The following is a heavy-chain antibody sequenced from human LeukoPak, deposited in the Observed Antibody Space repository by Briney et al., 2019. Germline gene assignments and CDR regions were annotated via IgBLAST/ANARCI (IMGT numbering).Heavy chain of an antibody. D-gene: IGHD3-16*02. CDR3: ASLRGLRLGELSPHLSIDY. CDR1: GFTFSSYE. J-gene: IGHJ4*02. CDR2: IGSSVSPI. V-gene: IGHV3-48*03. Sequence: TGGSLRLSCAASGFTFSSYEMNWVRQAPGKGLEWVSYIGSSVSPIYHADSVEGRFTISRDNAKNTLYLQMNSLRAEDTAVYYCASLRGLRLGELSPHLSIDYWGQGTLVTVSS.